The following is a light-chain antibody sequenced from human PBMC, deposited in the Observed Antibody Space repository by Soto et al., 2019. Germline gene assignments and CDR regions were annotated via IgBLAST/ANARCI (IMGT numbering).Light chain of an antibody. CDR1: QSVTSTY. CDR3: QQYNDWPLT. CDR2: GAS. V-gene: IGKV3-20*01. Sequence: EIVLTQSPGTLSLSPGERATLSCRASQSVTSTYLAWYQQKPGQAPRLLIYGASSRAIGIPDRFSGSVSGSDFILTINRLEPEDFALYYCQQYNDWPLTFGQRTKV. J-gene: IGKJ1*01.